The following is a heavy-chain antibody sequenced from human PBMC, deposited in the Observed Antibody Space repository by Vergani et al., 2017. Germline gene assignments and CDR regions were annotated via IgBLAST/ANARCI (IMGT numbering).Heavy chain of an antibody. V-gene: IGHV3-33*05. Sequence: QFQLVESGGGVVQPGTSLRLSCEASGFKFSQFGMHWVRQGPGKGLEWVAFISYDGSKTKYTDSEKGRVTISRDNSKNTVGMEMSSLRVDDTSTYYCARDVWDCSGISCFLWGGEFYYMDVWGQGTTVTVSS. CDR2: ISYDGSKT. J-gene: IGHJ6*03. CDR3: ARDVWDCSGISCFLWGGEFYYMDV. CDR1: GFKFSQFG. D-gene: IGHD3-16*01.